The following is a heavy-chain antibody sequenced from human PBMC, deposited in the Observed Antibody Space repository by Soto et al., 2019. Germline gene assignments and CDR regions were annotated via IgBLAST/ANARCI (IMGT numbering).Heavy chain of an antibody. Sequence: SETLSLTCAVYGGSFSGYYWSWIRQPPGKGLEWIGEINHSGSTNYNPSLKSRVTISVDTSKNQFSLKLSSVTAADTAVYYCAGDGRGSSHYYYGMDVWGQGTTVTVSS. CDR3: AGDGRGSSHYYYGMDV. CDR2: INHSGST. V-gene: IGHV4-34*01. J-gene: IGHJ6*02. CDR1: GGSFSGYY. D-gene: IGHD1-26*01.